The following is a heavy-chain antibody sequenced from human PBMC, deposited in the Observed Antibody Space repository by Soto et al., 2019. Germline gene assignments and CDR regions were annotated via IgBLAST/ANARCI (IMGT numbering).Heavy chain of an antibody. CDR1: GFTFSSYA. CDR3: AKDSKTPGHYYYYYYMDV. Sequence: GGSLRLSCAASGFTFSSYAMSWVRQAPGKGLEWVSAISGSGGSTYYADSVKGRFIISRDNSKNTLYLQMNSLRAEDTAVYYCAKDSKTPGHYYYYYYMDVWGKGTTVTVSS. V-gene: IGHV3-23*01. J-gene: IGHJ6*03. CDR2: ISGSGGST.